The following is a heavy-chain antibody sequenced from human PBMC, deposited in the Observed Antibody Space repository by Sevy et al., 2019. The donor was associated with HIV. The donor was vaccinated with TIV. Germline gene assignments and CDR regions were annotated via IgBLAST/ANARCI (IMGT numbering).Heavy chain of an antibody. CDR1: GFTFSNAW. D-gene: IGHD3-3*01. J-gene: IGHJ6*02. V-gene: IGHV3-15*01. Sequence: GGSLRLSCAASGFTFSNAWMSWVRQAPGKGLEWVGRIKSKTDGGPTDYAAPVKGRFTISRDDSKNTLHLQMNSLKTEDTAVYYCTAGGVVTGFYYYYGMDVWGQGTTVTVSS. CDR3: TAGGVVTGFYYYYGMDV. CDR2: IKSKTDGGPT.